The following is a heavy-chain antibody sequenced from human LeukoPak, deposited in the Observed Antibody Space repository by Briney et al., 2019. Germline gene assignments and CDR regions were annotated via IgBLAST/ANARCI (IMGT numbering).Heavy chain of an antibody. V-gene: IGHV3-30*18. CDR3: AKVPYSNYYYYGMDV. J-gene: IGHJ6*02. CDR2: ISYDGSNK. CDR1: GFTFSSYG. Sequence: GGSLRLSCAASGFTFSSYGMHWVRQAPGKGLEWVAAISYDGSNKYYADSVKGRFTISRDNSKNTLYLQMNSLRAEDTAVYYCAKVPYSNYYYYGMDVWGQGTTVTVSS. D-gene: IGHD4-11*01.